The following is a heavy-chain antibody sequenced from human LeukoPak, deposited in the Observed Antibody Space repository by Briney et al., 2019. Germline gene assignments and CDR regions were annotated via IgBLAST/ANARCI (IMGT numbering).Heavy chain of an antibody. CDR3: AAVRGVIIYLLPLSY. D-gene: IGHD3-10*01. Sequence: GGSLRLSCAASGFTFSSYAMSWVRQAPGKGLEWVSDISGSGGSTYYADSVKGRFTISRDNSKNTLYLQMNSLRAEDTAVYYCAAVRGVIIYLLPLSYWVQGTLVTVSS. CDR1: GFTFSSYA. J-gene: IGHJ4*02. CDR2: ISGSGGST. V-gene: IGHV3-23*01.